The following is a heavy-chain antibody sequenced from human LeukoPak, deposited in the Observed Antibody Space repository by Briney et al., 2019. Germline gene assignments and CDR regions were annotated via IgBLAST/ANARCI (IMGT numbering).Heavy chain of an antibody. V-gene: IGHV3-21*01. D-gene: IGHD2-15*01. J-gene: IGHJ6*03. CDR2: ISGGSSFT. CDR3: ARDRYCGSGGCPMDV. CDR1: GFSFSSFS. Sequence: GGSLRLSCAASGFSFSSFSMNWVRQAPGKGLEWVSYISGGSSFTYYVDSVKGRFTISRDNAKNSLYLQMNSLRVEDTAVYYCARDRYCGSGGCPMDVWGKGTTVTVSS.